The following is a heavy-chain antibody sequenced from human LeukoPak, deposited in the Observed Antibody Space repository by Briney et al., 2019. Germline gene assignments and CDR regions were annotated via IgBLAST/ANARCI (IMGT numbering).Heavy chain of an antibody. V-gene: IGHV4-34*01. Sequence: SETLSLTCAVYGGSITGYYWSWIRQTPGRGLEWVGEIHYTGATSYNPSLKSRATISTDTSKNQFSLRLSSVTAADTAVYYCARVEVHRISMGRGVIIAGGWFDPWGQGTLVTVSS. CDR3: ARVEVHRISMGRGVIIAGGWFDP. CDR1: GGSITGYY. CDR2: IHYTGAT. J-gene: IGHJ5*02. D-gene: IGHD3-10*01.